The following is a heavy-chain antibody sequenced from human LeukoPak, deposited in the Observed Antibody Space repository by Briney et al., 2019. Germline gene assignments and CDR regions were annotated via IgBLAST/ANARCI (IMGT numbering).Heavy chain of an antibody. J-gene: IGHJ4*02. V-gene: IGHV3-30*02. CDR1: GFTFSTYG. CDR3: TKDSNWSQDS. CDR2: SRSGGIDK. Sequence: GGSLRLSCAASGFTFSTYGMHWVRQAPGKGLEWVAFSRSGGIDKFYADSVKGRFTVFKDNSKRTLSLQMNNLRPEDTGLYYCTKDSNWSQDSWGQGTLVIVSS. D-gene: IGHD3-3*01.